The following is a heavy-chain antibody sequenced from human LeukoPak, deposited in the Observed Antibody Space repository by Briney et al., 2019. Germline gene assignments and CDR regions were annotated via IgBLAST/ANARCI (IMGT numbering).Heavy chain of an antibody. CDR2: IIPILGIA. V-gene: IGHV1-69*04. J-gene: IGHJ6*02. D-gene: IGHD5-24*01. CDR1: GGTFSSYA. CDR3: ARGTVRMATGFNYYYYGMDV. Sequence: GASVKVSCKASGGTFSSYAISWVRQAPGQGLEWMGRIIPILGIANYAQKFQGRVTITADKSTSTAYMELSSLRSEDTAVYYCARGTVRMATGFNYYYYGMDVWGQGTTVTVSS.